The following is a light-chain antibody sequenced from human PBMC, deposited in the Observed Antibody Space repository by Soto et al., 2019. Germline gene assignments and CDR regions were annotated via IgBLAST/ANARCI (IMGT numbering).Light chain of an antibody. CDR2: FNV. J-gene: IGLJ3*02. CDR3: QSYDSSLTGLNWV. Sequence: QLVLTQPPSVSGAPGQRVIISCTGSSSNIGADHDVHWYQQLPGTAPKLLIYFNVNRPSGVPDRFSASKSGTSASLAITGLQAEDEGDYYCQSYDSSLTGLNWVFGGGTKVTVL. CDR1: SSNIGADHD. V-gene: IGLV1-40*01.